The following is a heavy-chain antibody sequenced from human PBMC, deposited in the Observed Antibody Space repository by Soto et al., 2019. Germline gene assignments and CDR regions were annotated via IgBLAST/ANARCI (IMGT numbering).Heavy chain of an antibody. CDR2: ISGSGGST. V-gene: IGHV3-23*01. J-gene: IGHJ6*02. CDR1: GFTFSSYA. CDR3: AKDLGSGSYPHLYYYYYGMDV. Sequence: PGGSLRLSCAASGFTFSSYAMSWVRQAPGKGLEWVSAISGSGGSTYYADSVKGRFTISRDNSKNTLYLQMNSLRAEDTAVYYCAKDLGSGSYPHLYYYYYGMDVWGQGTTVTVPS. D-gene: IGHD3-10*01.